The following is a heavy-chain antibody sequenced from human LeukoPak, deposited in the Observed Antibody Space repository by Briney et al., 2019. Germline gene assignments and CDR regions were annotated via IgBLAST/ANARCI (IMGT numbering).Heavy chain of an antibody. CDR1: GFTFSSYT. Sequence: GGSLRLSCAASGFTFSSYTMNWVRQAPGKGLEWVSSISSASTYVHYADSVKGRFTISRDNAKNSLYLQMNSLRAEDTAVYYCARARDILTGPEYWGQGTLVTVSS. D-gene: IGHD3-9*01. CDR3: ARARDILTGPEY. V-gene: IGHV3-21*01. CDR2: ISSASTYV. J-gene: IGHJ4*02.